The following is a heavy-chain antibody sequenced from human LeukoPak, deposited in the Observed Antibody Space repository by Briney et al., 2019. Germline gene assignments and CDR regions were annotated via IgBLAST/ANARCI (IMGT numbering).Heavy chain of an antibody. D-gene: IGHD1-26*01. Sequence: GGSLRLSCAASGFTFSTYAMTWVRQAPGKGLEWVSGISTSGDRAYYADSVKGRFTISRDNSKNTLYLQMNSLRAEDTAEYYCARSAVGTSCCTAVDYWGQGTLVTVSS. V-gene: IGHV3-23*01. CDR1: GFTFSTYA. J-gene: IGHJ4*02. CDR2: ISTSGDRA. CDR3: ARSAVGTSCCTAVDY.